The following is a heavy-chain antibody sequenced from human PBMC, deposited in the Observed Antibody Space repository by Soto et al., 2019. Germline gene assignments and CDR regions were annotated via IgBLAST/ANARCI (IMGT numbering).Heavy chain of an antibody. J-gene: IGHJ5*02. D-gene: IGHD3-3*01. CDR2: IYWNDDK. V-gene: IGHV2-5*01. Sequence: SGPTLVNPTQTLTLTCTFSGFSLSTSGVGVGWIRQPPGKALEWLALIYWNDDKRYSPSLKSRLTITKDTSKNQVVLTMTNMDPVDTATYYCAHRTTYYDFWSGSTPNWFDPWGQGTLVTVS. CDR1: GFSLSTSGVG. CDR3: AHRTTYYDFWSGSTPNWFDP.